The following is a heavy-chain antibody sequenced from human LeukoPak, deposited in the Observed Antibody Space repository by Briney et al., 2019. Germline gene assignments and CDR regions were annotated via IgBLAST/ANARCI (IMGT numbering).Heavy chain of an antibody. Sequence: ASVKVSCKASGYTFTGHYMHWVRQAPGQGLEWMGWISAYNGNTNYAQKLQGRVTMTTDTSTSTAYMELRSLRSDDTAVYYCARDRGSIPVYWGQGTLVTVSS. CDR3: ARDRGSIPVY. CDR2: ISAYNGNT. J-gene: IGHJ4*02. D-gene: IGHD3-16*01. CDR1: GYTFTGHY. V-gene: IGHV1-18*04.